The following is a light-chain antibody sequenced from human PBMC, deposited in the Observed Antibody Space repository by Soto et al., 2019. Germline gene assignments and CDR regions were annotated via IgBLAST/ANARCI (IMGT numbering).Light chain of an antibody. CDR2: DAS. V-gene: IGKV3-11*01. CDR1: QSVSSY. J-gene: IGKJ4*01. CDR3: QQRSNWGLT. Sequence: EVVFTQSPATLSLSPGERATLSCRASQSVSSYLAWYQQKPGQAPRLLIYDASNRATGIPARFSGSGSGTDFTLTISILEPEDFAVYYCQQRSNWGLTFGGGTKVEIK.